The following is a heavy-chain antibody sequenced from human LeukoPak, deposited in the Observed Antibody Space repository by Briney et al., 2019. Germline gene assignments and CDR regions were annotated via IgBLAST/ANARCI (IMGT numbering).Heavy chain of an antibody. CDR2: INPNSGGT. Sequence: ASVKVSCKASGYTFTGYYMHWVRQAPGQGLEWMGWINPNSGGTSYAQKFQGRVTMTRDTSISTAYMELSRLRSDDTAVYYCARHDYGDYVGYFDYWGQGTLVTVSS. J-gene: IGHJ4*02. CDR1: GYTFTGYY. D-gene: IGHD4-17*01. CDR3: ARHDYGDYVGYFDY. V-gene: IGHV1-2*02.